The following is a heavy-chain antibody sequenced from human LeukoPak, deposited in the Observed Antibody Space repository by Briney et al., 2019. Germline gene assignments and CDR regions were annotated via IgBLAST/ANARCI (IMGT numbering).Heavy chain of an antibody. CDR2: INPNSGGT. D-gene: IGHD1-26*01. V-gene: IGHV1-2*02. CDR3: ASSARGGSYYYPLDP. J-gene: IGHJ5*02. Sequence: ASVKVSCKASGYTFTGYYMHWVRQAPGQGLEWMGWINPNSGGTNYAQKFQGRVTMTRDTSISTAYMELSSLRSEDTAVYYCASSARGGSYYYPLDPWGQGTLVTVSS. CDR1: GYTFTGYY.